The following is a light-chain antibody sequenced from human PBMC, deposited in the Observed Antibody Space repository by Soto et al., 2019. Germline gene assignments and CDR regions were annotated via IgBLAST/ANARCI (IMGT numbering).Light chain of an antibody. CDR3: QQYNSYCT. Sequence: DIQLTQSPSFLSASVGNRVTITCRASQGISSYLAWYQQKPGKAPKLLIYDASSLESGVPSRFSGSGSGTEFTLTISSLQPDDFATYYCQQYNSYCTFGQGTKVDI. CDR1: QGISSY. V-gene: IGKV1-9*01. J-gene: IGKJ1*01. CDR2: DAS.